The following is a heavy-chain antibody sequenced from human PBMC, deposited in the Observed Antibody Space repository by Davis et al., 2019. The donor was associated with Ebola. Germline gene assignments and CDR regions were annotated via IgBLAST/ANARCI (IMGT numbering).Heavy chain of an antibody. CDR2: IYSGGST. Sequence: PGGSLRLSCAASGFTLSSYEMNWVRQAPGKGLEWVSVIYSGGSTYYADSVKGRFTISRHNSKNTLYLQMNSLRAEDTAVYYCARGSFHYYYYGMDVWGQGTTVTVSS. CDR3: ARGSFHYYYYGMDV. J-gene: IGHJ6*02. CDR1: GFTLSSYE. V-gene: IGHV3-66*01. D-gene: IGHD3-10*01.